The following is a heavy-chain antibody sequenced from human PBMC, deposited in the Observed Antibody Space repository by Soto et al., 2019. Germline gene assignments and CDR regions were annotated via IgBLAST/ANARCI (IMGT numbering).Heavy chain of an antibody. Sequence: QVQLVESGGGVVQPGGSLRLSCAASGFTFYNYGMHWVRQAPGKGLEWVAGIWHDASNKYYAGPVKGRFTISRDNSKNMLYLQINSLRADDTAAYYCAREAGYQDTIGQQLPDCWGQGIMVTVSS. CDR2: IWHDASNK. CDR1: GFTFYNYG. CDR3: AREAGYQDTIGQQLPDC. J-gene: IGHJ4*02. V-gene: IGHV3-33*01. D-gene: IGHD6-13*01.